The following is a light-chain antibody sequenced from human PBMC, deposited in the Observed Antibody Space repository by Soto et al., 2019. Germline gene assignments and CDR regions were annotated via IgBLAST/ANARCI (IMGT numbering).Light chain of an antibody. CDR2: LGS. J-gene: IGKJ1*01. CDR1: QSLLHSNGYNY. V-gene: IGKV2-28*01. CDR3: MQALQTPT. Sequence: DLVMTKSPLSLPVTPGEPASISCRSSQSLLHSNGYNYLDWYLQKPGQSPQLLIYLGSNRASGVPDRFSGSGSGTDFTLKISRVEAEDVGVYYCMQALQTPTFGQGTKVEIK.